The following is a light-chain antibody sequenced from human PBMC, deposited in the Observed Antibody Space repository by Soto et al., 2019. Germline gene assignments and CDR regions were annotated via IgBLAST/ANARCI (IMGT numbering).Light chain of an antibody. CDR3: QEYKHWHPVT. CDR2: GAS. CDR1: QSVSNK. Sequence: EIVMTQSPATLSVSPGERATLSCRASQSVSNKLAWYQQKPGQAHRLLIYGASTRATGIPARFSGSGSGTEFSLTISSLQSEDFAVYYCQEYKHWHPVTFGGGTKVEIK. J-gene: IGKJ4*01. V-gene: IGKV3-15*01.